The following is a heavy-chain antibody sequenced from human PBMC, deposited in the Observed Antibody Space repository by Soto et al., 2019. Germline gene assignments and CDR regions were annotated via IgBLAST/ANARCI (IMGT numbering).Heavy chain of an antibody. D-gene: IGHD3-22*01. J-gene: IGHJ4*02. CDR3: ARDSSGYSSFDY. CDR2: IYYSGST. Sequence: SGTLSLTCTVSGGSISSGDNYWSWIRQPPGKGLEWIGYIYYSGSTYYNPSLKSRVTISVDTSKNQFSLKLSSVTAADTAVYYCARDSSGYSSFDYWGQGTLVTVSS. V-gene: IGHV4-30-4*01. CDR1: GGSISSGDNY.